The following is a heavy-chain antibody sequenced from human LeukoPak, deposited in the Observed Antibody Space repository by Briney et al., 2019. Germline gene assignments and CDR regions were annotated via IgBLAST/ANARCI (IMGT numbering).Heavy chain of an antibody. CDR2: ISSSSSYI. Sequence: PGGSLRLSCAASGFTFSSYSMNWVRQAPGKGLEWVSSISSSSSYICYADSVKGRFTISRDNAKNSLYLQMNSLRAEDTAVYYCAVGALPDYDYWGQGTLVTVSS. D-gene: IGHD1-26*01. V-gene: IGHV3-21*01. CDR1: GFTFSSYS. J-gene: IGHJ4*02. CDR3: AVGALPDYDY.